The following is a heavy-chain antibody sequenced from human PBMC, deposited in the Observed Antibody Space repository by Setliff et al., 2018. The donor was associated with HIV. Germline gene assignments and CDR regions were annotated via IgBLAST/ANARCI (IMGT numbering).Heavy chain of an antibody. D-gene: IGHD2-8*02. Sequence: SVKVSCKASGYIFSTYGISWVRQAPGQGLEWMGWISASNGNTHYAQKVQGRVTLTTDTSTNTAYMELRSLRSDDAAVYYCARVQVGDPYYSYYYMDVWGEGTTVTVSS. CDR2: ISASNGNT. V-gene: IGHV1-18*01. J-gene: IGHJ6*03. CDR3: ARVQVGDPYYSYYYMDV. CDR1: GYIFSTYG.